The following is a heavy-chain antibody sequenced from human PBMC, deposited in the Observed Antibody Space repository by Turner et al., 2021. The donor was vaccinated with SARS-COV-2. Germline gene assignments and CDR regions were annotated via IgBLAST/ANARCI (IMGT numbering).Heavy chain of an antibody. Sequence: QVHLVKSGAEVRKPGATVKVSCKASGYTFTAYYIHWLRQAPGQGPEWMGCISPHSGDTNYSHKSQGRVTITRDTSINTAYMELSRLRSDDTAVYYCAREGGFSYDHDTFRMWGQGTMVTVSS. V-gene: IGHV1-2*07. CDR1: GYTFTAYY. CDR2: ISPHSGDT. CDR3: AREGGFSYDHDTFRM. J-gene: IGHJ3*02. D-gene: IGHD3-16*01.